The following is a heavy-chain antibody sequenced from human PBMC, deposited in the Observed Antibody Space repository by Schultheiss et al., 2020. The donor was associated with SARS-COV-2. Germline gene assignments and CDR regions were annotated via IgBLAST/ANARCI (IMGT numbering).Heavy chain of an antibody. CDR2: TRNKANSYTT. V-gene: IGHV3-72*01. CDR3: ASSGWFGSWFNP. D-gene: IGHD6-19*01. J-gene: IGHJ5*02. CDR1: GFTFSDHY. Sequence: GGSLRLSCAASGFTFSDHYMDWVRQAPGKGLEWVGRTRNKANSYTTEYAASVKGRFTISRDDSKNSLYLQMNSLKTEDTAVYYCASSGWFGSWFNPWGQGALVT.